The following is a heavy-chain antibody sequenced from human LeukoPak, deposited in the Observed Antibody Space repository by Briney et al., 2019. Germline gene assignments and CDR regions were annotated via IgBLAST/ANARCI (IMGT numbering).Heavy chain of an antibody. CDR2: ISGSGGST. Sequence: GGSLRLSCAASGFTFDDYGMSWVRQAPGKGLEWVSAISGSGGSTYYADSVKGRFTISRDNSKNTLYLQMNSLRAEDTAVYYCAKDMGYYGSGSYRGGYNWFDPWGQGTLVTVSS. CDR3: AKDMGYYGSGSYRGGYNWFDP. J-gene: IGHJ5*02. CDR1: GFTFDDYG. V-gene: IGHV3-23*01. D-gene: IGHD3-10*01.